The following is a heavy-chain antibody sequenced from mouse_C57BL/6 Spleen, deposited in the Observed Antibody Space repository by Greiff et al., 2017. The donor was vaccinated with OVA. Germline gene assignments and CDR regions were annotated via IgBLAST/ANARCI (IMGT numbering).Heavy chain of an antibody. CDR2: INPNNGGT. CDR3: ARRGYYGYAFDY. Sequence: VQLKQSGPELVKPGASVKIPCKASGYTFTDYNMDWVKQSHGKSLEWIGDINPNNGGTNYNQKFKGKATLTVDKSSSTAYMELRNLTSEDTAVYYCARRGYYGYAFDYWGQGTTLTVSS. J-gene: IGHJ2*01. V-gene: IGHV1-18*01. CDR1: GYTFTDYN. D-gene: IGHD2-2*01.